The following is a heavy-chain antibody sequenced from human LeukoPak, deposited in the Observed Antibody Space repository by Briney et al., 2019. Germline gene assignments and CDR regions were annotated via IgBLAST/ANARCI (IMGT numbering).Heavy chain of an antibody. J-gene: IGHJ4*02. CDR2: IKQDGSEK. CDR3: ARVSPRIVASN. Sequence: GGSLRPSCAASGFTFSSYWMSWVRQAPGKGLEWVANIKQDGSEKYYVDSVKGRFTISRDNAKNSLYLQMNTLRAEDTAVYYCARVSPRIVASNWGQGTLVTVSS. CDR1: GFTFSSYW. V-gene: IGHV3-7*01. D-gene: IGHD5-12*01.